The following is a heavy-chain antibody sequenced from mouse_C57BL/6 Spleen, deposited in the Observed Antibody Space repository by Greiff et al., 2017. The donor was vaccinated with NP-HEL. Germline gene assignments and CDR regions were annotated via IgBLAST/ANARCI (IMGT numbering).Heavy chain of an antibody. D-gene: IGHD2-3*01. CDR3: ARCPYDPYFDY. CDR2: IYPGDGDT. CDR1: GYAFSSYW. J-gene: IGHJ2*01. V-gene: IGHV1-80*01. Sequence: QVQLQQSGAELVKPGASVKISCKASGYAFSSYWMNWVKQRPGKGLEWIGQIYPGDGDTNYNGKFKGKATLTADKSSSTAYMQLSSLTSEDSAVYFCARCPYDPYFDYWGQGTTLTVSS.